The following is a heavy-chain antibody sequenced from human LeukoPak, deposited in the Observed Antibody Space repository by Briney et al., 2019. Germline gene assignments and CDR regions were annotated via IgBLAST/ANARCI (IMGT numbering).Heavy chain of an antibody. D-gene: IGHD3-3*01. CDR3: TTTYYDFWSGSYYYYMDV. J-gene: IGHJ6*03. Sequence: PGGSLRLSCAASGFTFSNAWMSWVRQAPGKGLEWVGRIKSKADGGTTDYAAPVKGRFTISRDDSKNTLYLQMNSLKTEDTAVYYCTTTYYDFWSGSYYYYMDVWGKGTTVTVSS. CDR1: GFTFSNAW. CDR2: IKSKADGGTT. V-gene: IGHV3-15*01.